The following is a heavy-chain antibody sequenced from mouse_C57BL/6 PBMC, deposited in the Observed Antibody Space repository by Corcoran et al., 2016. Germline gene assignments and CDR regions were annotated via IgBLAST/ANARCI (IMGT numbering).Heavy chain of an antibody. CDR3: ARTLIYYYGSSPYYFDY. J-gene: IGHJ2*01. CDR1: GYTFTDYN. D-gene: IGHD1-1*01. V-gene: IGHV1-18*01. Sequence: EVQLQQSGPELVKPGASVTIPCKASGYTFTDYNMDWVKQSHGKSLEWIGDINPNNGGTIYNQKFKGKATLTVDKSSSTAYMELRSLTSEDTAVYYCARTLIYYYGSSPYYFDYWGQGTTLTVSS. CDR2: INPNNGGT.